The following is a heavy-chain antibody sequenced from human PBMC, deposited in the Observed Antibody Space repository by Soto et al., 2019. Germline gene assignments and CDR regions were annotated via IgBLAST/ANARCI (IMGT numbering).Heavy chain of an antibody. CDR2: MFASGSS. CDR1: GDSISSPNW. Sequence: QVQLQESGPGLVKPSETLSLTCSVSGDSISSPNWWSWYRQSPGKGLELIGEMFASGSSNYNPSLDGRVTISLDTSKNHFSLKLNSLTAADTAIYYCAREGFDHRPDYWGQGIPVSVSS. J-gene: IGHJ4*02. CDR3: AREGFDHRPDY. V-gene: IGHV4-4*02.